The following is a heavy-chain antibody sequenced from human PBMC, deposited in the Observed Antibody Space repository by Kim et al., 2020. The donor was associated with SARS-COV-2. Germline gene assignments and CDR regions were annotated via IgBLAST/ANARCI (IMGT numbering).Heavy chain of an antibody. Sequence: GGSLRLSCAASGFTFSDYYMSWIRQAPGKGLEWVSYISSSSSYTNYADSVKGRFTISRDNAKNSLYLQMNSLRAEDTAVYYCARSDLQNDAFDIWGQGTMVTVSS. CDR3: ARSDLQNDAFDI. J-gene: IGHJ3*02. D-gene: IGHD2-15*01. V-gene: IGHV3-11*06. CDR1: GFTFSDYY. CDR2: ISSSSSYT.